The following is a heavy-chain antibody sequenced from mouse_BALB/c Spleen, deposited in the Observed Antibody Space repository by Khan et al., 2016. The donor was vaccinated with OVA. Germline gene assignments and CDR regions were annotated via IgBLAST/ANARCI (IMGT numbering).Heavy chain of an antibody. Sequence: EVQLQESGGDLVKPGGSLKLSCAASGFTFSSYSMSWVRQTPDKRLEWVASISSCGDYTYYPDSVKGRFTISRDNAKNTLYLQMSDLKSEDTAMYYCADHLTGSLAYWGQGTLVTVSA. CDR3: ADHLTGSLAY. CDR1: GFTFSSYS. J-gene: IGHJ3*01. D-gene: IGHD4-1*01. V-gene: IGHV5-6*01. CDR2: ISSCGDYT.